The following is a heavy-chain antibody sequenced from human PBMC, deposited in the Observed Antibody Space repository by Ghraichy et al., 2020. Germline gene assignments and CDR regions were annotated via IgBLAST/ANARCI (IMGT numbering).Heavy chain of an antibody. CDR3: ARGHYSNYMFDY. CDR1: GGSFSGYY. D-gene: IGHD4-11*01. Sequence: SETLSPTCAVYGGSFSGYYWSWIRQPPGKGLEWIGEINHSGSTNYNPSLKSRVTISVDTSKNQFSLKLSSVTAADTAVYYCARGHYSNYMFDYWGQGTLVTVSS. CDR2: INHSGST. J-gene: IGHJ4*02. V-gene: IGHV4-34*01.